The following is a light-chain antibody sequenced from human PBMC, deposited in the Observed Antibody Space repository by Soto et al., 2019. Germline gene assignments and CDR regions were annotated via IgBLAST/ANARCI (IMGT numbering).Light chain of an antibody. V-gene: IGLV2-14*01. CDR3: SSHTSYSTRV. CDR1: SSDVGGYNY. CDR2: EVS. Sequence: QSALTQPASVSGSTGQSIAISCTGTSSDVGGYNYVSWYQQHPGKAPKLMIHEVSIRPSGVSDRFSGSKSGNTASLTISGLQADDEADYYCSSHTSYSTRVFGTGTKVTVL. J-gene: IGLJ1*01.